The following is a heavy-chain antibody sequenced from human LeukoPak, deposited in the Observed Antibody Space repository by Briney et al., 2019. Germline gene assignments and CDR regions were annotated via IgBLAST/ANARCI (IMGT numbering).Heavy chain of an antibody. Sequence: ASVKVSCKATGYIFTSYGISWVRQAPGQGLEWMAWISGYNGDTNYAQKFQGRVTLTTDTSTSVAYMDLRSLRSDDTAMYYCARDRRFRSGISVTALDAFDVWGPGTMVTVSS. CDR3: ARDRRFRSGISVTALDAFDV. J-gene: IGHJ3*01. V-gene: IGHV1-18*01. D-gene: IGHD3-3*01. CDR2: ISGYNGDT. CDR1: GYIFTSYG.